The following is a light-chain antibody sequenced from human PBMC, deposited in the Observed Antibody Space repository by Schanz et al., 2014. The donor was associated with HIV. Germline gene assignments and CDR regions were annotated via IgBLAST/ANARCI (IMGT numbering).Light chain of an antibody. CDR1: LSISSRS. Sequence: ENALTQSPGILSLSPGERATLSCRASLSISSRSLAWYQQKPGQTPRLLIYGVSSRAAGIPDRFSGSGSGTDFTLTINRLEPEDSAVYYCQQYGTSVLTFGGGTKVEIK. V-gene: IGKV3-20*01. CDR3: QQYGTSVLT. CDR2: GVS. J-gene: IGKJ4*01.